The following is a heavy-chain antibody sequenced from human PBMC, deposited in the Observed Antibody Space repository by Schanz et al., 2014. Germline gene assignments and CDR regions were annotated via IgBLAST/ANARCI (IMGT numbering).Heavy chain of an antibody. J-gene: IGHJ4*02. CDR2: INSDGRST. D-gene: IGHD6-13*01. CDR3: AMGSSLYYFDF. Sequence: EVQLVESGGGLVQPGGSLRLSCAASGFTFNDYWMHWVRQAPGKGLVWVSRINSDGRSTNYADSVKGRFSISRDNARNTLHLQMDSLRDEDTAVYYCAMGSSLYYFDFWGPGTLVTVSS. V-gene: IGHV3-74*01. CDR1: GFTFNDYW.